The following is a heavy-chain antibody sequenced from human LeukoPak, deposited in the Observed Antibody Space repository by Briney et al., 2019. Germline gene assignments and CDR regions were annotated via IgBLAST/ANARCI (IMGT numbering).Heavy chain of an antibody. Sequence: SVKVSCKASGGTFSSYAISWVRQAPGQGLEWMGGIIPIFGTANYAQKFQGRVTITADESTSTAYMELSSLRSEDTAVYYCARGGLAAAGTTDFDYWGQGTLVTVSS. CDR2: IIPIFGTA. D-gene: IGHD6-13*01. CDR1: GGTFSSYA. CDR3: ARGGLAAAGTTDFDY. V-gene: IGHV1-69*13. J-gene: IGHJ4*02.